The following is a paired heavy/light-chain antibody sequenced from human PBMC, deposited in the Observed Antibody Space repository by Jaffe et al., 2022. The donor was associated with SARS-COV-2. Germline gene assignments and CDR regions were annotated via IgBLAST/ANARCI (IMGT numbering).Heavy chain of an antibody. V-gene: IGHV3-23*01. Sequence: EVQLLESGGGLVQPGGSLRLSCAASGFTFSSYAMSWVRQAPGKGLEWVSAISGSGGSTYYADSVKGRFTISRDNSKNTLYLQMNSLRAEDTAVYYCAKVVYSNYGYYYYYGMDVWGQGTTVTVSS. CDR3: AKVVYSNYGYYYYYGMDV. J-gene: IGHJ6*02. CDR2: ISGSGGST. D-gene: IGHD4-4*01. CDR1: GFTFSSYA.
Light chain of an antibody. CDR1: QDISNY. Sequence: DIQMTQSPSSLSASVGDRVTITCQASQDISNYLNWYQQKPGKAPKLLIYDASNLETGVPSRFSGSGSGTDFTFTISSLQPEDIATYYCQQYDNLLITFGQGTRLEIK. CDR3: QQYDNLLIT. V-gene: IGKV1-33*01. CDR2: DAS. J-gene: IGKJ5*01.